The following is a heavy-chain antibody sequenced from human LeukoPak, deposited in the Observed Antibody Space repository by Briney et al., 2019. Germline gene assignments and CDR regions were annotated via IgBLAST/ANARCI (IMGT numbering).Heavy chain of an antibody. CDR2: ITGSGGTT. CDR3: AKSRSEVVVAAANY. Sequence: GGSLRLSCAASGFTFSSYAMNWVRQAPGKGPEWVSAITGSGGTTYYADSVRGRFTISRDNSKNTLYLQMNSLRAEDTAIYYCAKSRSEVVVAAANYWGQGTLITVSS. J-gene: IGHJ4*02. CDR1: GFTFSSYA. D-gene: IGHD2-15*01. V-gene: IGHV3-23*01.